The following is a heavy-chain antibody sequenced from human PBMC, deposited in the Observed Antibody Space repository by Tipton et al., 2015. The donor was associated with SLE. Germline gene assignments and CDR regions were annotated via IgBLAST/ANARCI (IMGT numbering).Heavy chain of an antibody. J-gene: IGHJ3*02. CDR2: IYHSGNT. D-gene: IGHD5-18*01. CDR3: ARYSYFAAAFDI. CDR1: GGSISNYS. V-gene: IGHV4-4*08. Sequence: LRLSCTVSGGSISNYSWSWIRQPPGKGLEWIGSIYHSGNTYSNPSLKSRVTISVDTSKNQFSLKMSSVTAADTAVYYCARYSYFAAAFDIWGQGTLVTVSS.